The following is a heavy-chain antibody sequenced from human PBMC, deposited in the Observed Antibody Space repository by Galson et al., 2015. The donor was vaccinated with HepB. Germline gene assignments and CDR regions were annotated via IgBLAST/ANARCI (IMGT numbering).Heavy chain of an antibody. V-gene: IGHV3-30*18. D-gene: IGHD6-6*01. CDR3: AKDRGFSSGGPLDFDY. CDR2: ISYDGSNK. J-gene: IGHJ4*02. CDR1: GFTFSSYG. Sequence: SLRLSCAASGFTFSSYGMHWVRQAPGKGLEWVAVISYDGSNKYYADSVKGRFTISRDNSKNTLYLQMNSLRAEDTAVYYCAKDRGFSSGGPLDFDYWGQGTLVTVSS.